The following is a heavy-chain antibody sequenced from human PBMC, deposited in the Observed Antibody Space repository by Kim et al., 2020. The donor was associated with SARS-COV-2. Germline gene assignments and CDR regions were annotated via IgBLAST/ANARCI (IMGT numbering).Heavy chain of an antibody. V-gene: IGHV1-8*01. CDR1: GYTFTSYD. CDR2: MNPNSGNT. CDR3: ARETRRITIFGVVTAPNYYYYCMDV. D-gene: IGHD3-3*01. J-gene: IGHJ6*03. Sequence: ASVKVSCKASGYTFTSYDINWVRQATGQGLEWMGWMNPNSGNTGYAQKFQGRVTMTRNTSISTAYMELSSLRSEDTAVYYCARETRRITIFGVVTAPNYYYYCMDVWGKGTTVTVSS.